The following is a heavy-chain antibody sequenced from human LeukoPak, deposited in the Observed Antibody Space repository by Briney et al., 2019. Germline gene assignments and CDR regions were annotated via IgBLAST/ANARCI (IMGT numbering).Heavy chain of an antibody. CDR3: ARVHPYSSSSGVDY. J-gene: IGHJ4*02. D-gene: IGHD6-6*01. V-gene: IGHV4-34*01. Sequence: SETLSLTCAVYGGSFSGYYWGWLRQPPGKGLEWIGSIYYSGSTYYNPSLKSRVTISVDTSKNQFSLKLGSVTAADTAVYYCARVHPYSSSSGVDYWGQGTLVTVSS. CDR2: IYYSGST. CDR1: GGSFSGYY.